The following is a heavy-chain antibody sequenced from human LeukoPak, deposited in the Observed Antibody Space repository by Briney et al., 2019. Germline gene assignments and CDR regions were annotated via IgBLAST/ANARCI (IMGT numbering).Heavy chain of an antibody. Sequence: PSETLSLTCTVSGGSISSSNYYWSWIRQPAGKGLEWIGRIYTSGTTNYNPSLKSRVTISVDTSKNQFSLKLSSVTAADTAVYYCARLNWRYYDSSGYYAYYYYYYYMDVWGKGTTVTISS. D-gene: IGHD3-22*01. CDR2: IYTSGTT. CDR1: GGSISSSNYY. V-gene: IGHV4-61*02. CDR3: ARLNWRYYDSSGYYAYYYYYYYMDV. J-gene: IGHJ6*03.